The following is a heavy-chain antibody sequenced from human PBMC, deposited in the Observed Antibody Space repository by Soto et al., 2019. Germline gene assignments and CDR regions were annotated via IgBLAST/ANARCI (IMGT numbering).Heavy chain of an antibody. CDR2: IWYDGSNK. CDR1: GFTFSSYG. Sequence: GGSLRLSCAASGFTFSSYGMHWVRQAPGKGLEWVAVIWYDGSNKYYADSVKGRFTISRDNSKNTLYLQMNSLRAEDTAVYYCARVNSGSYSYYFDYWGQGTLVTSPQ. CDR3: ARVNSGSYSYYFDY. D-gene: IGHD1-26*01. V-gene: IGHV3-33*01. J-gene: IGHJ4*02.